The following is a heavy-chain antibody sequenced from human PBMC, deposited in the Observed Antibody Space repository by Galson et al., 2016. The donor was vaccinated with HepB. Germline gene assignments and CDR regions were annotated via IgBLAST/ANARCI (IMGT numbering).Heavy chain of an antibody. J-gene: IGHJ6*01. CDR1: GFIFRSYG. D-gene: IGHD3-3*01. CDR3: ARGVTIFGVVTNPPDV. CDR2: IRYDGSNK. Sequence: SLRLSCAASGFIFRSYGMHWVRQAPGKGLEWVAVIRYDGSNKYYADSVKGRFTISRDNSKNTLYLQMDSLRAEDTAVYYCARGVTIFGVVTNPPDVWGQGTTVTVSS. V-gene: IGHV3-33*01.